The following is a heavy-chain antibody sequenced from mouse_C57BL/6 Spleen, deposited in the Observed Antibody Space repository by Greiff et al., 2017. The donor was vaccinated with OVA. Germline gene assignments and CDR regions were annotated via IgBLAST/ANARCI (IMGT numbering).Heavy chain of an antibody. CDR3: ARFHYYYGSRRYFDV. CDR1: GYTFTSYW. D-gene: IGHD1-1*01. V-gene: IGHV1-50*01. CDR2: IDPSDSYT. Sequence: QVQLQQPGAELVKPGASVKLSCKASGYTFTSYWMQWVKQRPGQGLEWIGEIDPSDSYTNYNQKIKGKATLTVDTSSCTAYMQLSSLTSEDSAVYYCARFHYYYGSRRYFDVWGTGTTVTVSS. J-gene: IGHJ1*03.